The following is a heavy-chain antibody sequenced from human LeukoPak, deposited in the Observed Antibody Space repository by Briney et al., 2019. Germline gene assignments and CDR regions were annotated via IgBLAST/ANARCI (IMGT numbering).Heavy chain of an antibody. CDR2: ISSSSSYI. J-gene: IGHJ3*02. D-gene: IGHD1-26*01. CDR3: AKEIGGSYYGDAFDI. CDR1: GFTFSSYS. Sequence: GGSLRLSCAASGFTFSSYSMNWVRQAPGKGLEWVSSISSSSSYIYYADSVKGRFTISGDNSKNTLYLQMNSLRAEDTAVYYCAKEIGGSYYGDAFDIWGQGTLVTVSS. V-gene: IGHV3-21*01.